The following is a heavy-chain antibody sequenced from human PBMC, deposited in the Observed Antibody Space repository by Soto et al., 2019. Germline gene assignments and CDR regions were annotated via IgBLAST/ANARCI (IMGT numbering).Heavy chain of an antibody. J-gene: IGHJ6*02. D-gene: IGHD4-17*01. Sequence: GASVKVSCKASGGTFSSYAISWVRQAPGQGLEWMGGIIPIFGTANYAQKFQGRVTITADESTSTAYMELSSLRSEDTAVYYCAREMDGDYDYYYGMDVWGQGTTVTDPS. CDR3: AREMDGDYDYYYGMDV. V-gene: IGHV1-69*13. CDR2: IIPIFGTA. CDR1: GGTFSSYA.